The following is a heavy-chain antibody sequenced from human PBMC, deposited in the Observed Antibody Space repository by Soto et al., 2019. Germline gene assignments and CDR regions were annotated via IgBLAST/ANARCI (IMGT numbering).Heavy chain of an antibody. J-gene: IGHJ5*02. CDR3: AREAGPDRWFDP. CDR1: GASISSYF. V-gene: IGHV4-4*07. Sequence: QVQLQESGPGLVEPSETLSLTCTVSGASISSYFWTWIRQPAGKGLDWIGRISTSGTTNYNPSLKSRVTMSVVTSKNHFSLNLSSVTAADTAVYYCAREAGPDRWFDPWGQGTLVTVSS. CDR2: ISTSGTT. D-gene: IGHD6-19*01.